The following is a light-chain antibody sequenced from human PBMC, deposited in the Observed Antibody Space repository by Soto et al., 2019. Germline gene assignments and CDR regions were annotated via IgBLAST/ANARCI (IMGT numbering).Light chain of an antibody. Sequence: EIVLTQSPGTLSLSPGERLTLSCRASQSVTSSYLAWYQHKPGQAPRLLIYGASTKAIGTPDRFSGSGSGTDFTLTISRLEPEDFAVYYCQQYGSSPFTFGPGTKVDIK. J-gene: IGKJ3*01. CDR3: QQYGSSPFT. V-gene: IGKV3-20*01. CDR1: QSVTSSY. CDR2: GAS.